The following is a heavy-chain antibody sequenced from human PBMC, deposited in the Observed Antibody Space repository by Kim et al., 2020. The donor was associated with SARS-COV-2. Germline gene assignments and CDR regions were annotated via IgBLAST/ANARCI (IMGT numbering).Heavy chain of an antibody. CDR2: ISYDGSNK. D-gene: IGHD6-19*01. CDR3: ARDRWAVAGTSLFDY. CDR1: GFTFSSYA. J-gene: IGHJ4*02. V-gene: IGHV3-30*04. Sequence: GGSLRLSCAASGFTFSSYAMHWIRQAPGKGLEWVAVISYDGSNKYYADSVKGRFTISRDNSKNTLYLQMNSLRAEDTAVYYCARDRWAVAGTSLFDYWGQGTLVTVSS.